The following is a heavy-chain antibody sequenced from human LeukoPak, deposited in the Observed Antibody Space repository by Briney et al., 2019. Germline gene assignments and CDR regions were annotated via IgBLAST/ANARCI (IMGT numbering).Heavy chain of an antibody. J-gene: IGHJ4*02. Sequence: GGSLRLSCAASGFTFSSYWMHWVRQAPGKGLEWVSLLYSGGSTYYADSVKGRFTVSRDNSKNTLYLQMNSLRGEDTAVYYCARVRGWKYFDYWGQGTLVTVSS. CDR2: LYSGGST. V-gene: IGHV3-66*01. CDR3: ARVRGWKYFDY. CDR1: GFTFSSYW. D-gene: IGHD1-1*01.